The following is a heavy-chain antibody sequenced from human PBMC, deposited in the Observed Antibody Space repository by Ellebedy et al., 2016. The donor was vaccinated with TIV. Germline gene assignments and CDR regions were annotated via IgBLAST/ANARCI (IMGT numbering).Heavy chain of an antibody. J-gene: IGHJ4*02. CDR3: AKARYSKYYFDY. Sequence: GESLKISCAASGFTFSSYWMSWVRQAPGKGLEWVANIKQDGSEKYYVDSVKGRFTISRDNAKNSLYLQMNSLRAEDTALYYCAKARYSKYYFDYWGQGTLVTVSS. D-gene: IGHD6-13*01. CDR2: IKQDGSEK. CDR1: GFTFSSYW. V-gene: IGHV3-7*05.